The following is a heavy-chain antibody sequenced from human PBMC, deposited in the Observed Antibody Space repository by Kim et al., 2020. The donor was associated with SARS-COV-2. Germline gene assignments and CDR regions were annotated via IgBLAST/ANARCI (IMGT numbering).Heavy chain of an antibody. CDR3: ATGGQYLYYYGMDV. J-gene: IGHJ6*02. Sequence: YTPTLQSRVTRSGDTSNNQFSLNLSSVTAADTAVYYCATGGQYLYYYGMDVWGQGTTVTISS. V-gene: IGHV4-39*01. D-gene: IGHD2-15*01.